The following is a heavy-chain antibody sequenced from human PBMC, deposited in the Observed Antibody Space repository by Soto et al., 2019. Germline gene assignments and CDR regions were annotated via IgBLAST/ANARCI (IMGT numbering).Heavy chain of an antibody. CDR3: ARDPTYIVGATRPRGVWFDP. CDR1: GDSVSSNSAA. CDR2: TYYRSKWYN. D-gene: IGHD1-26*01. J-gene: IGHJ5*02. Sequence: PSQTLSLTCAISGDSVSSNSAAWNWIRQSPSRGLEWLGRTYYRSKWYNDYAVSVKSRVTINPDTSKNQFSLQLNSVTPEDTAVYYCARDPTYIVGATRPRGVWFDPWGQGTLVTVSS. V-gene: IGHV6-1*01.